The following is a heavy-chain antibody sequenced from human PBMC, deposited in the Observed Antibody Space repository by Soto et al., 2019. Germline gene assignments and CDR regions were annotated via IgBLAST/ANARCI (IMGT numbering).Heavy chain of an antibody. CDR2: IYYSGST. V-gene: IGHV4-59*01. CDR3: ARGSSCWPPRLDY. J-gene: IGHJ4*02. CDR1: GGPISSYY. D-gene: IGHD2-2*01. Sequence: QVQLQESGPGLVKPSETLSLNCTVSGGPISSYYWSWIRQSPGKGLEWIGYIYYSGSTNYNPSLKSRVTISVDTSKNPFSLELRSVTAADTAVYYCARGSSCWPPRLDYWGQGTLVTVSS.